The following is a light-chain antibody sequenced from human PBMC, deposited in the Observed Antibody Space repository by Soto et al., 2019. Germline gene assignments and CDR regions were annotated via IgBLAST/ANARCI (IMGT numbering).Light chain of an antibody. CDR1: QSVSSTY. Sequence: EIVLTQSPGTLSLSPGEIATLSCRASQSVSSTYLAWYQQNPVQAPRLLIYGASSRATGIPDRFSGNGSGTDFTLTISRPEPEDFAVYYCQQYGSSPRITFGQGTRLEIK. V-gene: IGKV3-20*01. CDR2: GAS. J-gene: IGKJ5*01. CDR3: QQYGSSPRIT.